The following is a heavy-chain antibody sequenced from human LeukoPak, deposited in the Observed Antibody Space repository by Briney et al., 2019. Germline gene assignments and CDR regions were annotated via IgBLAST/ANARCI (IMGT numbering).Heavy chain of an antibody. V-gene: IGHV4-39*01. D-gene: IGHD1-26*01. CDR1: GGSISSSSYY. J-gene: IGHJ4*02. CDR3: ARHYRSGSYRVFDY. Sequence: SETLSLTCTVSGGSISSSSYYWGWIRQPPGKGLEWIGSIYYSGSTYYNPSLKSRVTISVDTSKNQFSLKLSSVTAADTAVYYCARHYRSGSYRVFDYWGQGTLVTVSS. CDR2: IYYSGST.